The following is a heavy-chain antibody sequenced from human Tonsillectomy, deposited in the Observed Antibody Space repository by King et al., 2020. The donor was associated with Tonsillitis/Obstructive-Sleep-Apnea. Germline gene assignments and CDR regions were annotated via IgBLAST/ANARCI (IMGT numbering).Heavy chain of an antibody. CDR1: GFTFDGYA. CDR2: ISWNSGRI. J-gene: IGHJ3*02. Sequence: VQLVESGGGLVQPGRSLRLSCAASGFTFDGYAMHWVRQAPGKGLEWVSGISWNSGRIGYAESVKGRFTISRDNAKNSLYLQMNSLRPEDTALYYCAKDIGGDYGGGALDIWGQGTMVTVSS. CDR3: AKDIGGDYGGGALDI. D-gene: IGHD4-17*01. V-gene: IGHV3-9*01.